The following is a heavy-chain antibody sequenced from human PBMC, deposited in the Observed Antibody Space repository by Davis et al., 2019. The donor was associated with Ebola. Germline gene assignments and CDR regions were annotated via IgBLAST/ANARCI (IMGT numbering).Heavy chain of an antibody. D-gene: IGHD4/OR15-4a*01. CDR3: ASSRAYFYDA. J-gene: IGHJ5*02. CDR2: IKQDGSEK. CDR1: GFTFSNYW. V-gene: IGHV3-7*03. Sequence: PGGSLRLSCAASGFTFSNYWMTWVRQAPGKGLEWVASIKQDGSEKYYVDSVKGRFTISRDNAKDSLYLQMNSLRAEDTAVYYCASSRAYFYDAWGQGTLVTVSS.